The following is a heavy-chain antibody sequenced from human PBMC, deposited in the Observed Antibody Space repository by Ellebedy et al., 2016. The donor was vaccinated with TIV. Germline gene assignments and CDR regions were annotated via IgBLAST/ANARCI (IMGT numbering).Heavy chain of an antibody. Sequence: GGSLRLSCAASGFSFRSYWMSWVRQAPGKGLEWVANIYQDGSDQYYADSVKGRFTISRDNANTSLFLQMNSLRVDDTAVYYCARRGSYGDYAVQVNSWFDTWGQGTLVSVSS. CDR3: ARRGSYGDYAVQVNSWFDT. CDR1: GFSFRSYW. CDR2: IYQDGSDQ. J-gene: IGHJ5*02. V-gene: IGHV3-7*01. D-gene: IGHD4-17*01.